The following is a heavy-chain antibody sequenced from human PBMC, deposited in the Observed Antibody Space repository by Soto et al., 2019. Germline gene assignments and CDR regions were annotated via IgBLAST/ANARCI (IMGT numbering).Heavy chain of an antibody. CDR2: ISGSGGST. Sequence: PGGSLRLSCAASGFTFSSYAMSWVRQAPGKGLEWVSAISGSGGSTYYADSVKGRFTISRDNSKNTLYLQMNSLRAEDTAVYYCAKSPPVFDTAIPASWFDPWGQGTLVTVSS. CDR3: AKSPPVFDTAIPASWFDP. D-gene: IGHD5-18*01. CDR1: GFTFSSYA. J-gene: IGHJ5*02. V-gene: IGHV3-23*01.